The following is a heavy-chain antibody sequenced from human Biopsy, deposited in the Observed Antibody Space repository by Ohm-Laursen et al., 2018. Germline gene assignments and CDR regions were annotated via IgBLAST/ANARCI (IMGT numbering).Heavy chain of an antibody. V-gene: IGHV3-33*01. CDR1: GFTFSNYG. D-gene: IGHD3-9*01. CDR2: IWYDGSNK. J-gene: IGHJ4*02. CDR3: LREAATGYYRTADF. Sequence: SLRLSCAASGFTFSNYGMHWVRPAPGKGLEWLAVIWYDGSNKYYGDSVQGRFTISRDNSKNTLSLQMNSLRVEDTAMYYCLREAATGYYRTADFWGQGTLVTVSS.